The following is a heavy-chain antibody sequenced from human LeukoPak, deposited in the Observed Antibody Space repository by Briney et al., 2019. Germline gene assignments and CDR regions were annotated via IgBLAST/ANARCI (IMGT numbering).Heavy chain of an antibody. Sequence: PSQTLSLTCTVSGGSISSGGYYWGWLRQHPGKGLEWIGYIYYSGSTYYNPSLKRRVTISVDTSKNQFSLKLSSVTAADTAVYYCARDRGGYYGSGTKFDPWGQGTLVTVSS. CDR2: IYYSGST. J-gene: IGHJ5*02. CDR3: ARDRGGYYGSGTKFDP. D-gene: IGHD3-10*01. CDR1: GGSISSGGYY. V-gene: IGHV4-31*03.